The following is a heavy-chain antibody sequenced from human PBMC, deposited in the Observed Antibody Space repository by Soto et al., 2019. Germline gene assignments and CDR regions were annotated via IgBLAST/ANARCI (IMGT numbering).Heavy chain of an antibody. V-gene: IGHV3-23*01. D-gene: IGHD6-6*01. CDR1: GFTFSSYA. CDR2: ISGSCGST. CDR3: AKRRRLGARPPWPYYFDY. J-gene: IGHJ4*02. Sequence: GGSLRLSCAASGFTFSSYAMSWVRQAPGKGLEWVSAISGSCGSTYYADSVKGRFTISRDNSKNTLYLQMNSLRAEDTAVYYCAKRRRLGARPPWPYYFDYWGQGTLVTVSS.